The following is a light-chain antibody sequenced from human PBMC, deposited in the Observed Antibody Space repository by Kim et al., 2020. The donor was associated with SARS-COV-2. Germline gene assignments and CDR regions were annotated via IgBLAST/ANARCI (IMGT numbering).Light chain of an antibody. J-gene: IGKJ5*01. Sequence: EIVLTQSPGTLSLSPGERATLSCRASQSLSSYYLAWYQQKPGQAPRLLVFGASSRATGIPDRCRCGGSVTDFTLTITRLEPEDFAVFYCQQFGSSPRTFGQGTRLEI. V-gene: IGKV3-20*01. CDR2: GAS. CDR1: QSLSSYY. CDR3: QQFGSSPRT.